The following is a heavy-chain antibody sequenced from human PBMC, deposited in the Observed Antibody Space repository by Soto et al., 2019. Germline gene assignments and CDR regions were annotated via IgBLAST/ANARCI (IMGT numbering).Heavy chain of an antibody. CDR3: ATKSIASSRTFDY. Sequence: SETLSLTCAVYGGSFSGYYWSWIRQPPGKGLEWIGEINHSGSTNYNPSLKSRVTISVDTSKNQFSLKLSSVTAADTAVYYCATKSIASSRTFDYWGQGTLVTVSS. V-gene: IGHV4-34*01. D-gene: IGHD6-6*01. CDR2: INHSGST. J-gene: IGHJ4*02. CDR1: GGSFSGYY.